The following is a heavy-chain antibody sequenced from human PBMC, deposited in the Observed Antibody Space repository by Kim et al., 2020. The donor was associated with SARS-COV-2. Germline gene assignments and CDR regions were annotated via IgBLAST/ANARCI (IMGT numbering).Heavy chain of an antibody. Sequence: VKGTSTISGDTAKNTLYLQMNSLRAEDTAVYYCEKTVRWFGVYYYYGMDVWGQGTTVTVSS. J-gene: IGHJ6*02. D-gene: IGHD3-10*01. CDR3: EKTVRWFGVYYYYGMDV. V-gene: IGHV3-33*06.